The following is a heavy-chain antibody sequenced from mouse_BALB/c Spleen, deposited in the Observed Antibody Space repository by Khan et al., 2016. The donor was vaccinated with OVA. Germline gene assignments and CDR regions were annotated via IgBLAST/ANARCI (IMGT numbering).Heavy chain of an antibody. D-gene: IGHD2-14*01. CDR3: ARVGYNGTMDY. V-gene: IGHV9-3-1*01. Sequence: QVRLQQSGPELKKPGETVKISCKASGYTFTIYGMNWVRQAPGKGLKWMGWINTYTGEPTYADDFKGRFAFSLETSASTAFLQINNLKNEDTATYFCARVGYNGTMDYWGQGTSVTVSS. J-gene: IGHJ4*01. CDR1: GYTFTIYG. CDR2: INTYTGEP.